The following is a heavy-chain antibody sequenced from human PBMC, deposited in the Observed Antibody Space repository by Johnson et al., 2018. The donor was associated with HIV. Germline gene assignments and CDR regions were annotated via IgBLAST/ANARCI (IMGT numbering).Heavy chain of an antibody. V-gene: IGHV3-66*02. D-gene: IGHD5-18*01. CDR1: GFTFSNAW. CDR3: ARDREDPSDSYGAFDI. Sequence: VQLVESGGGLVKPGGSLRLSCVASGFTFSNAWMSWVRQAPGKGLEWVSGMVGGGDDTYYADSVKGRFTISRDNSKNTLYLQMNSLRAEDTAVYYCARDREDPSDSYGAFDIWGQGTMVTVSS. CDR2: MVGGGDDT. J-gene: IGHJ3*02.